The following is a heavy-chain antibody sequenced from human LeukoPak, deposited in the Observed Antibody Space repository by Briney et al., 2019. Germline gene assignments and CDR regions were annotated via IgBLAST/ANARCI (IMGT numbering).Heavy chain of an antibody. V-gene: IGHV7-4-1*02. CDR3: AKAAGALFDY. CDR1: GYTFTSHA. J-gene: IGHJ4*02. D-gene: IGHD6-13*01. CDR2: INTNTGNP. Sequence: GASVKVSCKASGYTFTSHAMNWVRPDPGQGLEGVGWINTNTGNPTYAQGFTGRSVFSLDTSVSTAYLQISSLKAEDTAVYYCAKAAGALFDYWGQGTLVTVSS.